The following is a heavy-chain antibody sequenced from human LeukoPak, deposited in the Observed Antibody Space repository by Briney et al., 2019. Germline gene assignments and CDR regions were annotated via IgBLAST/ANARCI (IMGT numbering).Heavy chain of an antibody. D-gene: IGHD1-26*01. J-gene: IGHJ6*03. CDR1: GYTFTSYD. CDR3: ARVGEAIVGATTVARRYYMDV. Sequence: ASVKVSCKASGYTFTSYDINGVRQATGQGLEWVGWMNPNSGNTGYAQKFQGRVTITRNTRISTAYLELSSLRSEDTAVYYCARVGEAIVGATTVARRYYMDVWGKGTTVTVSS. CDR2: MNPNSGNT. V-gene: IGHV1-8*03.